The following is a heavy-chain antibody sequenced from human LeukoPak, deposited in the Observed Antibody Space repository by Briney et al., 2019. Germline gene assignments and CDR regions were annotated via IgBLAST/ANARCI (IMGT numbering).Heavy chain of an antibody. V-gene: IGHV4-4*07. CDR1: SGAISSSY. J-gene: IGHJ4*02. Sequence: SETLSLTCYVSSGAISSSYWSWIRQSAGKGMEWIGRTHTSGSTNYNPSLKSRVTMSVDTSKNQFSLKLSSVTAADTAVYYCARDMYYYGSGSYRFDYWGQGTLVTVSS. CDR2: THTSGST. D-gene: IGHD3-10*01. CDR3: ARDMYYYGSGSYRFDY.